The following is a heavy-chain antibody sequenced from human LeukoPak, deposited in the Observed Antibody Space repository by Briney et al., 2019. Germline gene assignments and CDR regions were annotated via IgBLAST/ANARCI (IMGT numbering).Heavy chain of an antibody. CDR3: AAGWVCSGGSCYYYFDY. Sequence: TSVKVSCKASGFIFSRSAVQWVRQARGQRLEWIGWIVVGSGNTNYAQKFQERVTITRDMSTSTAYMELSSLRSEDTAVYYCAAGWVCSGGSCYYYFDYWGQGTLVTVSS. CDR2: IVVGSGNT. D-gene: IGHD2-15*01. J-gene: IGHJ4*02. V-gene: IGHV1-58*01. CDR1: GFIFSRSA.